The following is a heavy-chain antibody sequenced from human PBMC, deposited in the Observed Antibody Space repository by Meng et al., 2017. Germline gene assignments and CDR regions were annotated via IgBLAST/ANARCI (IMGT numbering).Heavy chain of an antibody. CDR3: AGTPSLGY. Sequence: QVQLVQSGAELKKPASSVNVSCTVYGGTFSSYAISWVRQAPGQGLEWMGWISAYNGNTNNAQKLQGRVTMTNDTSTSTAYMERRSLRSDDTAVYYCAGTPSLGYWGQGTLVTVSS. CDR1: GGTFSSYA. D-gene: IGHD7-27*01. J-gene: IGHJ4*02. CDR2: ISAYNGNT. V-gene: IGHV1-18*01.